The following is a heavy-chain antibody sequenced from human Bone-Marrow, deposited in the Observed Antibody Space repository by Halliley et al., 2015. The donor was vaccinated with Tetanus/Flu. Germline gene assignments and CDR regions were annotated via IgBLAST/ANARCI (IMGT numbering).Heavy chain of an antibody. CDR2: VYSTGNT. J-gene: IGHJ6*02. CDR1: GGSMSIYY. V-gene: IGHV4-59*01. CDR3: ARDSGSALYGIDV. D-gene: IGHD3-10*01. Sequence: TLSLTCTVSGGSMSIYYWSWLRQPPGKGLEFIGYVYSTGNTKYNSSLESRVTISIDTSKNHFSLRLTSVTAADSALYYCARDSGSALYGIDVWGPGTTVTVSS.